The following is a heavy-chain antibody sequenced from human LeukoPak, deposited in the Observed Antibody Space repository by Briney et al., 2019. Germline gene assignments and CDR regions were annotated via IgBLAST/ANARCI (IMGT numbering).Heavy chain of an antibody. CDR3: ARVREYSAHDYSFDY. Sequence: ASVKVSCKASGYTFTGYYVHWVRQAPGQGLEWMGWINPNSGGTNYAPKFQGRVTMTRDTSISTAYMELSRLRSDDTAVYYCARVREYSAHDYSFDYWGQGTLVTVSS. V-gene: IGHV1-2*02. CDR2: INPNSGGT. CDR1: GYTFTGYY. J-gene: IGHJ4*02. D-gene: IGHD5-12*01.